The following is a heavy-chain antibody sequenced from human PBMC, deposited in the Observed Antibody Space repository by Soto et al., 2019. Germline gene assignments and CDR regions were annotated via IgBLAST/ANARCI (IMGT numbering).Heavy chain of an antibody. D-gene: IGHD3-16*01. CDR2: IIPMFGTT. CDR1: GGAFSSSS. V-gene: IGHV1-69*01. J-gene: IGHJ5*02. CDR3: AEGGGAYDP. Sequence: QVQLVQSGAEVRKPGSSVKVSCKASGGAFSSSSINWVRQAPGQGLEWMGGIIPMFGTTNYAQKLQGRVTLTADESTSTAYMEMTDLRSEDTAVYYCAEGGGAYDPWGQGTLVTIST.